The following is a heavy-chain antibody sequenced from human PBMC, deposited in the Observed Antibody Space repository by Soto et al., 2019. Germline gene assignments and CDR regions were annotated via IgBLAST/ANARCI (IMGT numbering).Heavy chain of an antibody. Sequence: SGATLVNPTQTLTLTCTFSGFSLSTSGVGVGWIRQPPGKALEWLALIYWDDDKRYSPSLKSRLTITKDTSKNQVVLTMTDMDPVDTATYYCARGGYYGSGSYYSNWFDPWGQGTLVTVSS. CDR2: IYWDDDK. V-gene: IGHV2-5*02. D-gene: IGHD3-10*01. CDR1: GFSLSTSGVG. CDR3: ARGGYYGSGSYYSNWFDP. J-gene: IGHJ5*02.